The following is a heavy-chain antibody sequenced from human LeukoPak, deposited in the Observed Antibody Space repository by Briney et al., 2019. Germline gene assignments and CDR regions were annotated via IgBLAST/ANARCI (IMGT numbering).Heavy chain of an antibody. CDR3: ARGQGDGYNLDWFDP. CDR2: INHSGST. J-gene: IGHJ5*02. Sequence: SETLSLTCAVYGGSFSGYYWSWIRQPPGKGLGWIGEINHSGSTNYNPSLKSRVTISVDTSKNQFSLKLSSVTAADTAVYYCARGQGDGYNLDWFDPWGQGTLVTVSS. V-gene: IGHV4-34*01. D-gene: IGHD5-24*01. CDR1: GGSFSGYY.